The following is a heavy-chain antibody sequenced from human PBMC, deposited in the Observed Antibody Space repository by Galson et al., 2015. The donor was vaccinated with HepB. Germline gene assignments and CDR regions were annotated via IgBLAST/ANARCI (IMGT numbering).Heavy chain of an antibody. Sequence: SLRLSCAASGFSFSSYEMNWVRQAPGKGLEWVSYISSGGATKFYADSVKGRFTISRDNAKNLLFLQMNSLRAEDTAVYYCARDRGRDGYNYRLDAFDIWGQGTMVTVSS. CDR3: ARDRGRDGYNYRLDAFDI. J-gene: IGHJ3*02. CDR2: ISSGGATK. CDR1: GFSFSSYE. D-gene: IGHD5-24*01. V-gene: IGHV3-48*03.